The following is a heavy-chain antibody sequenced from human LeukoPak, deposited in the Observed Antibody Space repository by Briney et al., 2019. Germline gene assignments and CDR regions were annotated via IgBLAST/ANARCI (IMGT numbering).Heavy chain of an antibody. J-gene: IGHJ4*02. D-gene: IGHD1-26*01. CDR1: GDSISSARNY. V-gene: IGHV4-30-2*01. CDR2: IYHSGST. Sequence: SETLSLTCSVSGDSISSARNYWGWIRQPPGKGLEWIGYIYHSGSTYYNPSLKSRVTISVDRSKNQFSLRLSSVTAADTAVYYCARGAQIYSGSSNSFDYWGQGTLVTVSS. CDR3: ARGAQIYSGSSNSFDY.